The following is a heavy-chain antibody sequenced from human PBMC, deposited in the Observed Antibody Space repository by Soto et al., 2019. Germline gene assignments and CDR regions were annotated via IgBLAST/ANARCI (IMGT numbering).Heavy chain of an antibody. CDR1: GYTFPSYA. CDR3: ARLAARYCSSTSCYTSYFDY. V-gene: IGHV1-3*01. J-gene: IGHJ4*02. Sequence: GASVKVSCQASGYTFPSYAMHWVRQAPGQRLEWMGWINAGNGNTKYSQKFQGRVTITRDTSASTAYMELSSPRSEDTAVYYCARLAARYCSSTSCYTSYFDYWGQGTLVTVSS. CDR2: INAGNGNT. D-gene: IGHD2-2*02.